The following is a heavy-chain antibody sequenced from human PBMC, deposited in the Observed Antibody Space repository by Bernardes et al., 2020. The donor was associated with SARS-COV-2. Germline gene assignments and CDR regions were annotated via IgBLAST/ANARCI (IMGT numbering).Heavy chain of an antibody. CDR3: ASDRVYGSGSYIFDY. D-gene: IGHD3-10*01. CDR2: ISSSSSYI. CDR1: GFTFSSYS. Sequence: GGYLRLSCAASGFTFSSYSMNWVRQAPGKGLEWVSSISSSSSYIYYADSVKGRFTISRDNAKNSLYLQMNSLRAEDTAVYYCASDRVYGSGSYIFDYWGQGTLVTVSS. V-gene: IGHV3-21*01. J-gene: IGHJ4*02.